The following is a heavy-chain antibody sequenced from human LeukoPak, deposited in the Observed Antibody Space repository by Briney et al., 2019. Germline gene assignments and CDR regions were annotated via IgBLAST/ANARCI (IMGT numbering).Heavy chain of an antibody. V-gene: IGHV4-39*07. CDR3: ARVPYDYGDYYNWFDP. J-gene: IGHJ5*02. CDR2: IYHSGST. D-gene: IGHD4-17*01. CDR1: GGSIISSSSY. Sequence: SETLSLTCTVSGGSIISSSSYWAWIRQSPGEGLEWIGSIYHSGSTYYNPSLKSRVTISVDTSKNQFSLKLSSVTAADTAVYYCARVPYDYGDYYNWFDPWGQGTLVTVSS.